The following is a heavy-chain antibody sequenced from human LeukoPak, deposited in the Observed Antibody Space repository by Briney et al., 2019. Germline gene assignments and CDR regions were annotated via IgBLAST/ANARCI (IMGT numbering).Heavy chain of an antibody. V-gene: IGHV1-46*01. Sequence: GASVKVSCKASGYTFTSYYMHWVRPAPGQGLEWMGIINPSGGSTSYAQKFQGRVTMTRDTSTSTVYMELSSLRSEETAVYYCASSSSGWNNWFDYWGQGTLVTVSS. CDR2: INPSGGST. CDR3: ASSSSGWNNWFDY. J-gene: IGHJ4*02. CDR1: GYTFTSYY. D-gene: IGHD6-19*01.